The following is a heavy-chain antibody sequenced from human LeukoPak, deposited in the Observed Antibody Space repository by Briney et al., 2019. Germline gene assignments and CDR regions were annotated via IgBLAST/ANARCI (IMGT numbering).Heavy chain of an antibody. Sequence: GGSLRLSCAASGFTFSSYAMSWVRQAPGKGLEWVAFIRFDGSDKDYGDSVKGRFTISRDNSKNTVYLQMNSLKAEDTALYYCAKDAFSYNEVFDAFDIWGQGTMVTVSS. CDR1: GFTFSSYA. CDR2: IRFDGSDK. V-gene: IGHV3-30*02. CDR3: AKDAFSYNEVFDAFDI. J-gene: IGHJ3*02. D-gene: IGHD1-1*01.